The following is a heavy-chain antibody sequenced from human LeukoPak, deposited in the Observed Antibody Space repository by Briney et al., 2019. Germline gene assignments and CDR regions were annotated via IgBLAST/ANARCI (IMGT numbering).Heavy chain of an antibody. D-gene: IGHD2-2*01. CDR3: ARTKVVPAAMGYYFDY. CDR2: IYPGDSDT. V-gene: IGHV5-51*01. CDR1: GYTFTSYG. J-gene: IGHJ4*02. Sequence: KVSCKASGYTFTSYGISWVRQAPGQGLEWMGIIYPGDSDTRYSPSFQDQVTISADKSISTAYLQWSSLKASDTAMYYCARTKVVPAAMGYYFDYWGQGTLVTVSS.